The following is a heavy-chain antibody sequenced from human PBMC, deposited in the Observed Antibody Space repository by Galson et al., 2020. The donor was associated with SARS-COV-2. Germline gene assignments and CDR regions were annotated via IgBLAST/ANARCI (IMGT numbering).Heavy chain of an antibody. CDR1: GFTFSSYA. D-gene: IGHD5-12*01. CDR3: ARDAEYSGYEDK. CDR2: IGAPGGST. J-gene: IGHJ4*02. Sequence: GGSLRLSCEASGFTFSSYAMSWVRQAPGKGLQWVSCIGAPGGSTYHAESVRGRFTISRDNSKNTLYLQMNNLRAEDTGVYYCARDAEYSGYEDKWGQGTLVTVSS. V-gene: IGHV3-23*01.